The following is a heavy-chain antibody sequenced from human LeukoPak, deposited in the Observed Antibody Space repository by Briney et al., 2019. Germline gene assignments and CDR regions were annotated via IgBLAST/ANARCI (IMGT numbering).Heavy chain of an antibody. Sequence: ASVKVSCKASGHTFTSFYMHWVRQAPGQGLEWMGIFNPSGVSTTYAQKFQGRVTMTRDTSTNTVYMELSSLRSEDTALYYCARTGYCTKTSCPFDYWGQGTLVTVSS. CDR3: ARTGYCTKTSCPFDY. CDR1: GHTFTSFY. CDR2: FNPSGVST. V-gene: IGHV1-46*01. J-gene: IGHJ4*02. D-gene: IGHD2-2*01.